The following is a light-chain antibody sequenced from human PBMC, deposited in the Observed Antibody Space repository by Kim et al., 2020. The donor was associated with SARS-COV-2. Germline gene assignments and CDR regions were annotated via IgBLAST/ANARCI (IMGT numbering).Light chain of an antibody. Sequence: GSPGQAITISCTGTSSDGGSYNLVSWYQQHPGKAAKLMIYEVSKRPSGVSNRFSGSKSGNTASLTISGLQAEDEADYYCCSYAGKVFGGGTQLTVL. CDR1: SSDGGSYNL. CDR2: EVS. CDR3: CSYAGKV. J-gene: IGLJ3*02. V-gene: IGLV2-23*02.